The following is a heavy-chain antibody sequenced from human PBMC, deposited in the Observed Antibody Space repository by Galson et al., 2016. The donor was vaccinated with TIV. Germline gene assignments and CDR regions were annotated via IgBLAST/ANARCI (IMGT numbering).Heavy chain of an antibody. V-gene: IGHV3-21*01. CDR1: GFSFSTYT. D-gene: IGHD6-13*01. CDR3: AREYETGYSSSWYRFDP. J-gene: IGHJ5*02. CDR2: ISSSNSYI. Sequence: SLRLSCAASGFSFSTYTMNWVRQAPGKGLEWVSSISSSNSYISCADSVKGRFTISRDNAKNSLYLQMNSLRAADTAVYYCAREYETGYSSSWYRFDPWGQGALVTVSS.